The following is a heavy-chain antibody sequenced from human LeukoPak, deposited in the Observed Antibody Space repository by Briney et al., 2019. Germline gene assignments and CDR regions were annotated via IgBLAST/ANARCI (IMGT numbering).Heavy chain of an antibody. CDR3: ARGHQGRRYSSGWYRGAFDY. J-gene: IGHJ4*02. Sequence: PGGSLRLSCAASGFAFSSFWMSWVRQAPGKGLEWVAVISYDGSNKYYADSVKGRFTISRDNSKNTLYLQMNSLRAEDTAVYYCARGHQGRRYSSGWYRGAFDYWGQGTLVTVSS. D-gene: IGHD6-19*01. CDR1: GFAFSSFW. V-gene: IGHV3-30-3*01. CDR2: ISYDGSNK.